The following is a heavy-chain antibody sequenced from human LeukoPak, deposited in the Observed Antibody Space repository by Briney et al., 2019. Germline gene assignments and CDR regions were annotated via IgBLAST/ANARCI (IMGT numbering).Heavy chain of an antibody. D-gene: IGHD5-18*01. CDR2: INHSGST. CDR1: GGSFSGYY. Sequence: SETLSLTCAVYGGSFSGYYWSWIRQPPGKGLEWIGEINHSGSTNYNPSLKSRVTISVDTSKNQFSLKLSSVTAADTAVYYCARTKGYSYGSKSGAFDIWGQGTMVTVSS. J-gene: IGHJ3*02. V-gene: IGHV4-34*01. CDR3: ARTKGYSYGSKSGAFDI.